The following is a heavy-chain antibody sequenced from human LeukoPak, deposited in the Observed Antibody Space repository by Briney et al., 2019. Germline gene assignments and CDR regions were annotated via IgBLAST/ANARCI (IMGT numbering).Heavy chain of an antibody. CDR1: GGSISSYY. Sequence: PSETLSLTCTVSGGSISSYYWSWIRQPAGKGLEWIGRIYTSGSTNYNPSLKSRVTMSVDTSKNQFSLKLSSVTAADTAVYYCARWYCSSTSRPFDYWGQGTLVTVSS. D-gene: IGHD2-2*01. V-gene: IGHV4-4*07. CDR2: IYTSGST. J-gene: IGHJ4*02. CDR3: ARWYCSSTSRPFDY.